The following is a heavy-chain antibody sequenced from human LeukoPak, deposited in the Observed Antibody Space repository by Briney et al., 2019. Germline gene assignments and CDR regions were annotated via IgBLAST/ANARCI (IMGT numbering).Heavy chain of an antibody. CDR2: ISSSSSYI. V-gene: IGHV3-21*01. J-gene: IGHJ4*02. CDR3: ARIVSAGGGIVGATTGPRLPGPVYFDY. D-gene: IGHD1-26*01. CDR1: GFTFSSYS. Sequence: KSGGSLRLSCAASGFTFSSYSMNWVRQAPGKGLEWVSSISSSSSYIYYADSVKGRFTISRDNAKNSLYLQMNSLRAEDTAVYYCARIVSAGGGIVGATTGPRLPGPVYFDYWGQGTLVTVSS.